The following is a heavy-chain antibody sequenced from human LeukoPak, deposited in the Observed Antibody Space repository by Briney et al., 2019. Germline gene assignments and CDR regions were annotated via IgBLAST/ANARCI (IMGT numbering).Heavy chain of an antibody. CDR3: AKDIEVAITGHYFDL. V-gene: IGHV3-23*01. CDR2: ISGSGFST. D-gene: IGHD3-22*01. Sequence: GGSLRLSCAASGFTFSSYAMSWVRQAPGKGLEWVSAISGSGFSTRYADSVKGRFTISRDNPKTTLFLQMNSLRAEDTALYYCAKDIEVAITGHYFDLWGRGTLVAVSS. CDR1: GFTFSSYA. J-gene: IGHJ2*01.